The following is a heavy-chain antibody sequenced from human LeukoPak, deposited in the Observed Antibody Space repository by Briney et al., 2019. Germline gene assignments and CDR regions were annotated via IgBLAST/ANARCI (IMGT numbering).Heavy chain of an antibody. V-gene: IGHV4-59*01. CDR1: GGSISSYY. CDR2: IYYSGST. CDR3: ARLLRDAFDI. J-gene: IGHJ3*02. Sequence: SETLSLTCTVSGGSISSYYWSWIRQPPGKGLEWIGYIYYSGSTNYNPSLKSRVTISVDTSKNQFSLKLSSVTAADMAVYYCARLLRDAFDIWGQGTMVTVSS.